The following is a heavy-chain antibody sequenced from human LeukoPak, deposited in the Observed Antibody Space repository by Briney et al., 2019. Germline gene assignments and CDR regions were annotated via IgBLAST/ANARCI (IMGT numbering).Heavy chain of an antibody. Sequence: SETLSLTCTVSGGSISSLYWTWLRQPPGRGLEWIGNIHNSGSTNHNPSLRRRVTISVDTAKNQFSLRLKSVTAADTAVYFCGRESFGGHCSRTGCFQYTWVDPWGQGSLVTVSS. CDR2: IHNSGST. J-gene: IGHJ5*02. CDR3: GRESFGGHCSRTGCFQYTWVDP. D-gene: IGHD2-2*01. CDR1: GGSISSLY. V-gene: IGHV4-59*11.